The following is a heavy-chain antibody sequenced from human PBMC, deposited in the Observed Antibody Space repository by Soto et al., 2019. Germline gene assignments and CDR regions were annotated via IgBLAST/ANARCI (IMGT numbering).Heavy chain of an antibody. CDR1: GYSFTSYW. V-gene: IGHV5-51*01. J-gene: IGHJ6*02. CDR3: ARAMVRGKNYYGMDV. CDR2: IYPGDSDT. D-gene: IGHD3-10*01. Sequence: GESLKISCKVSGYSFTSYWIGWVRQMPGKGLECMGIIYPGDSDTRYSPSFQGQVTISADKSISTAYLQWSSLKASDTAMYYCARAMVRGKNYYGMDVWGQGTTVTVSS.